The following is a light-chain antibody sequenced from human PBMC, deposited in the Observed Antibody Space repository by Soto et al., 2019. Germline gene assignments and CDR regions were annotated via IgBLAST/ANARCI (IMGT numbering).Light chain of an antibody. V-gene: IGKV1-5*01. CDR3: QQYEKYST. CDR2: DAS. Sequence: IPMTQSPSTLSASVGDTVTISCRASQAISVSLAWYRQKPGKAPNLLIYDASTLQEGVPSRFSGSGSGTEFTLTVTHLQPDDFATYFCQQYEKYSTFGHGTKVDVK. CDR1: QAISVS. J-gene: IGKJ1*01.